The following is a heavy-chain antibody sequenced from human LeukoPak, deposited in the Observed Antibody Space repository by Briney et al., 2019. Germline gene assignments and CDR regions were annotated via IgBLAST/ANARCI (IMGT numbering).Heavy chain of an antibody. D-gene: IGHD3-9*01. CDR3: ARDFGWLSHFDY. CDR1: GFTFSSYA. CDR2: ISFDGSNQ. V-gene: IGHV3-30-3*01. J-gene: IGHJ4*02. Sequence: GKSLRLSCAASGFTFSSYAMHWVRQAPGEGLDWVAFISFDGSNQNYAHSVKGRFTISRDNSQNTLYLQMSSLRGEDTAVYYCARDFGWLSHFDYWGQGTLVSVSS.